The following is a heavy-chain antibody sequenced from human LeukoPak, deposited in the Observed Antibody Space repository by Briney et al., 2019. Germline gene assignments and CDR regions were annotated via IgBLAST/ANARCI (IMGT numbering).Heavy chain of an antibody. V-gene: IGHV3-23*01. CDR3: AKLFESGTYNNFFHY. D-gene: IGHD3-10*01. CDR1: GFTFSSYG. Sequence: GGSLRLSCAASGFTFSSYGMSWVRQAPRKGRDWVSAITATSSSTHDADSVQGRFTISRDNSKNTLYLQMNSLRPEDTAIYYCAKLFESGTYNNFFHYWGKGTLVTVFS. J-gene: IGHJ4*02. CDR2: ITATSSST.